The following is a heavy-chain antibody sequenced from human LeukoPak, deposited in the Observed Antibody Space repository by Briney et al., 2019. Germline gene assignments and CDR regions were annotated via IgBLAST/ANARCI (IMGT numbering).Heavy chain of an antibody. Sequence: GASVKVSCKASGYTFTSYAMHWVRQAPGQRLEWMGWINAGNGNTQYSQKFQGRVTITRDTSASTAYMELSSLRSEDTAVYYCARSGSRDFDYWGQGTLVTVSS. CDR2: INAGNGNT. CDR3: ARSGSRDFDY. V-gene: IGHV1-3*01. D-gene: IGHD1-26*01. J-gene: IGHJ4*02. CDR1: GYTFTSYA.